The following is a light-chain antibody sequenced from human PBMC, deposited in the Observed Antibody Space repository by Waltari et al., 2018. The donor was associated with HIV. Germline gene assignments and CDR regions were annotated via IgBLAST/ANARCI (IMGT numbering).Light chain of an antibody. V-gene: IGLV2-14*01. Sequence: QSALTQPASVSGSPGQSITISCTGTSSDIGGYNYVSWHQHHPGRAPKLIIFEVSTRPSGVSNRFSASTSGNTASLSISGLLAEDDADYYCSSYTSGTTWVFGGGTKLTVL. CDR2: EVS. CDR1: SSDIGGYNY. CDR3: SSYTSGTTWV. J-gene: IGLJ3*02.